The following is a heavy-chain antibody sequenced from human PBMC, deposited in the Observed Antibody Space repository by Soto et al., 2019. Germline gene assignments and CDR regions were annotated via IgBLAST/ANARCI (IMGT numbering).Heavy chain of an antibody. D-gene: IGHD3-10*01. CDR2: IYSSGST. J-gene: IGHJ4*02. CDR3: ARDDYYGSAAFDY. V-gene: IGHV4-4*07. CDR1: GGSIGPYY. Sequence: PSETLSLTCTVSGGSIGPYYWTWIRQPAGKGLEWIGRIYSSGSTDYNPSLKSRVTMSVDTSKNHFSLRLSSVTAADTAIYYCARDDYYGSAAFDYWGQGALVTVS.